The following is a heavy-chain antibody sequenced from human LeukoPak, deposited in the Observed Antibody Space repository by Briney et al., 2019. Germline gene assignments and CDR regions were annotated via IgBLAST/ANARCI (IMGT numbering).Heavy chain of an antibody. J-gene: IGHJ4*02. CDR3: ARDGYPGQFDY. CDR2: ISSSSSTI. CDR1: GFTFSSYS. D-gene: IGHD5-12*01. Sequence: GGSLRLPCAASGFTFSSYSMNWVRQAPGKGLEWVSYISSSSSTIYYADSVKDRFTISGDNAKNSLYLQMNSLRAEDTAVYYCARDGYPGQFDYWRQGTLVTVSS. V-gene: IGHV3-48*04.